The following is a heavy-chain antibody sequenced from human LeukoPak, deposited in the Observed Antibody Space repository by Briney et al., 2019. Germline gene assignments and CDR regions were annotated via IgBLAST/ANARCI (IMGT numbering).Heavy chain of an antibody. CDR3: TRGYTQPFDY. Sequence: QAGGPLRLPCTASGFTYGNYALICLPQAPGRALEWVAFVRSKAAGGTTEYAAAVKGRFTISRDDSKSIAYLQMNSLKTEDTAVYYCTRGYTQPFDYWGQGTLVTVSS. D-gene: IGHD1-14*01. V-gene: IGHV3-49*03. CDR2: VRSKAAGGTT. CDR1: GFTYGNYA. J-gene: IGHJ4*02.